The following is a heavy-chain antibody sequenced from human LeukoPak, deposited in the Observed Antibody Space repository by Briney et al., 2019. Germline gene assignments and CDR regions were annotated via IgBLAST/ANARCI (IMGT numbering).Heavy chain of an antibody. Sequence: SETLSLTCTVSGGSISSGGYSWSWIRQPPGKGLEWIGYIYHSGSTYYNPSLKSRVTISVDRSKNQFSLKLSSVTAADTAVYYCARSVRTMVRGVPSWFDPWGQGTLVTVSS. CDR3: ARSVRTMVRGVPSWFDP. D-gene: IGHD3-10*01. V-gene: IGHV4-30-2*01. CDR1: GGSISSGGYS. CDR2: IYHSGST. J-gene: IGHJ5*02.